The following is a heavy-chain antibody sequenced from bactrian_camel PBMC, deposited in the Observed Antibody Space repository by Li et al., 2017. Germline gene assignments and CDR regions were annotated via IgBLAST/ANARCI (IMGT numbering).Heavy chain of an antibody. CDR3: ARVRGVVAVSFVDY. CDR2: IDADGET. Sequence: HVQLVESGGGSVQAGGSLRLSCAARTGTFSSACMGWIRQVSGQEREGVASIDADGETSYADSVKGRFTVSRDNGKNAVYLQMNGLKPEDTTVYYCARVRGVVAVSFVDYWGQGTQVTVS. D-gene: IGHD6*01. CDR1: TGTFSSAC. V-gene: IGHV3S9*01. J-gene: IGHJ4*01.